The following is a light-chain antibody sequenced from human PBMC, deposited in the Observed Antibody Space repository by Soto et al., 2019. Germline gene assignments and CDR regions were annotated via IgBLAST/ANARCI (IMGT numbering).Light chain of an antibody. CDR2: DAS. CDR1: QSCHSY. V-gene: IGKV3-11*01. CDR3: QQRYGWPPIT. J-gene: IGKJ5*01. Sequence: EIVLTQSPATLSLSPGERATLSGRASQSCHSYLAWFQQKPGYAPRLLIYDASNRATGIPARFSGSGSGTDFTLTISSLEPEDFAVYYCQQRYGWPPITCGQGSRLEIK.